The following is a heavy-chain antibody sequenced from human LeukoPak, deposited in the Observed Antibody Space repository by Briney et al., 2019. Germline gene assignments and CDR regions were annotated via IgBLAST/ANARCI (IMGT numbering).Heavy chain of an antibody. Sequence: SETLSLTCAVYGGSFSGYYWSWIRQPPGKGLEWIGEINHSGSTNYNPSLKSRVTISVDTSKNQFSLKRSSVTAADTAVYYCARGPGISYYGSGSYYRLPYYYGMDVWGQGTTVTVSS. J-gene: IGHJ6*02. V-gene: IGHV4-34*01. D-gene: IGHD3-10*01. CDR1: GGSFSGYY. CDR2: INHSGST. CDR3: ARGPGISYYGSGSYYRLPYYYGMDV.